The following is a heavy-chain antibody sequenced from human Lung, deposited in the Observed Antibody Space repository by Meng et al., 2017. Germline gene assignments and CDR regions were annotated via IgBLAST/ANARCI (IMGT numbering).Heavy chain of an antibody. CDR3: TIRVLLAFDI. V-gene: IGHV3-49*04. CDR1: GFTFGDYA. J-gene: IGHJ3*02. CDR2: IRSKAYGGTT. D-gene: IGHD3-3*01. Sequence: GESLKISCTASGFTFGDYAMSWVRQAPGKGLEWVGFIRSKAYGGTTEYAASVKGRFTISRDDSKSIAYLQMNSLNTEDTAVYYCTIRVLLAFDIWGQGTMVTVSS.